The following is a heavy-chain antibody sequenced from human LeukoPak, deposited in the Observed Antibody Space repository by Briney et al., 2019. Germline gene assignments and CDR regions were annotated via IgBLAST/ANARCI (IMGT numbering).Heavy chain of an antibody. V-gene: IGHV3-23*01. CDR2: ISGSGGST. CDR3: AKDSSGWYDGPDY. J-gene: IGHJ4*02. Sequence: GGTLRLSCAASGFSFSSYGMSWVRQAPGKGLEWVSAISGSGGSTYYADSVKGRFTISRDNSKNTLYLQMNSLRAEDTAVYYCAKDSSGWYDGPDYWGQGTLVTVSS. CDR1: GFSFSSYG. D-gene: IGHD6-19*01.